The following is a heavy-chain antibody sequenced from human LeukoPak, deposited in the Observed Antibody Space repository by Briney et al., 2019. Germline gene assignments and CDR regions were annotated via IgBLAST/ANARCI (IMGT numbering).Heavy chain of an antibody. CDR2: ISYDGSNK. J-gene: IGHJ3*01. D-gene: IGHD3-3*01. V-gene: IGHV3-30*04. Sequence: PGGSLRLSCAASGFTFSSYAMHWVRQAPGKGLEWVAVISYDGSNKYYADSVKGRFTISRDNSKNTLYLQMNSLRAEDTAVYYCASDGSFWSGFHAFDLWGQGTVVTVSS. CDR3: ASDGSFWSGFHAFDL. CDR1: GFTFSSYA.